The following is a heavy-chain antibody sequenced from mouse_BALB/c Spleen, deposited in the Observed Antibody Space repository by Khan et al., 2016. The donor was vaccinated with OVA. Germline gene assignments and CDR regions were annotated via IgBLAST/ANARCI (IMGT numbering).Heavy chain of an antibody. J-gene: IGHJ2*01. CDR3: ARGRIGY. V-gene: IGHV1-7*01. CDR1: GYTFTTYW. CDR2: INPTSGYT. Sequence: QVQLKQSGAELAKPGASVKMSCKASGYTFTTYWMHWVKQRPGQGLEWIGYINPTSGYTDYNQKFKDKATLTADKSSSTAYMQLSSLTSDYSAVYYCARGRIGYWGQGTTLTVSS. D-gene: IGHD1-1*01.